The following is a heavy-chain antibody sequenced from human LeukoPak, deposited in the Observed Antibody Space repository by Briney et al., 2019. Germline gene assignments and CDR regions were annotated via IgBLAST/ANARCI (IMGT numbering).Heavy chain of an antibody. J-gene: IGHJ4*02. CDR1: GFTFSSHA. CDR2: ISNDGGGT. V-gene: IGHV3-64D*06. Sequence: GGSLTLSCSASGFTFSSHAMHWVRQAPGKGLEYVSGISNDGGGTCYADSVKGRCTISRDNSKDTLYLQMSSLRPEDTGMYYCVKDLSGSWAFDYWGQGTLVTVSS. D-gene: IGHD6-13*01. CDR3: VKDLSGSWAFDY.